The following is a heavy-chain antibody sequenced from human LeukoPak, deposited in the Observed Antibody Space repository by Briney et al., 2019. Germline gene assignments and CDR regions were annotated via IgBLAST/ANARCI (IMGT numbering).Heavy chain of an antibody. Sequence: GASAKVSCKASGYTFTGYYMHWVRQAPGQGLEWMGWINPNSGGTNYAQKFQGRVTMTRDTSISTAYMELSRLRSDDTAVYYCASSAIAAAGLTFDYWGQGTLVTVSS. CDR1: GYTFTGYY. V-gene: IGHV1-2*02. CDR3: ASSAIAAAGLTFDY. D-gene: IGHD6-13*01. J-gene: IGHJ4*02. CDR2: INPNSGGT.